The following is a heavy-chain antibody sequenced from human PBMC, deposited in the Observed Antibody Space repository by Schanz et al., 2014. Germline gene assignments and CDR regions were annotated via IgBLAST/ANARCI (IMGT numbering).Heavy chain of an antibody. J-gene: IGHJ4*02. CDR1: GYTFVSYS. CDR3: ARGRGFYDY. CDR2: INPSGGST. Sequence: VQLEQSGAEVKKPGASVKVSCKASGYTFVSYSMHWVRQAPGQGLEWMGMINPSGGSTTYAQKFQGRVSITADTSTNTAYMELSSLTSEDTAVHYCARGRGFYDYWGQGTLVTVSS. V-gene: IGHV1-46*01. D-gene: IGHD3-10*01.